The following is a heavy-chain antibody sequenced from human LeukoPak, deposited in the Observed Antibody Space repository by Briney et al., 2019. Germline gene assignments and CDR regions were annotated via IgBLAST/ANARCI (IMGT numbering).Heavy chain of an antibody. J-gene: IGHJ4*02. CDR3: ARDRVGYDILTGYPGAFDY. V-gene: IGHV1-18*01. CDR2: ISAYNGNT. D-gene: IGHD3-9*01. CDR1: GYTFTSYG. Sequence: ASVKVSCKASGYTFTSYGISWVRQAPGQGLEWMGWISAYNGNTNYAQKFQGRVTMTRDTSTSTVYMELSSLRSEDTAVYYCARDRVGYDILTGYPGAFDYWGQGTLVTVSS.